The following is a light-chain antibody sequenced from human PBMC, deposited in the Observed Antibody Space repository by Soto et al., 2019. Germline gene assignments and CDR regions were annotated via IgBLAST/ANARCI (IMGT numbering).Light chain of an antibody. CDR3: QQYGSSPRA. J-gene: IGKJ4*01. V-gene: IGKV3-20*01. Sequence: EIVLTQSPGTLSLSPGERATLSCRASQSVRSNYLAWYQQKPGRAPRLLIYGASSRATGLPDRFSGSGSGTDFTLTISRLEPEDFAVYYCQQYGSSPRAFGGGTKVEI. CDR2: GAS. CDR1: QSVRSNY.